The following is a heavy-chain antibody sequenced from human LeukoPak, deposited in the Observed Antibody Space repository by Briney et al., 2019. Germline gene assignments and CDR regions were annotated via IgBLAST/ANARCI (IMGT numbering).Heavy chain of an antibody. CDR2: ISGSDSST. CDR3: AKSGYNRFDY. J-gene: IGHJ4*02. Sequence: GGSLRLSCAASGFTFSSSAMSWVRQAPGKGLEWVSTISGSDSSTYYADSVKGRFTISRDNSKNTLYLQMNSPRADDTAVYYCAKSGYNRFDYWGQGTLVTVSS. CDR1: GFTFSSSA. V-gene: IGHV3-23*01. D-gene: IGHD5-24*01.